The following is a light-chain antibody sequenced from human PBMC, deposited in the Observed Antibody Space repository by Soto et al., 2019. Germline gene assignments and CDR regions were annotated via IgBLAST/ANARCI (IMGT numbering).Light chain of an antibody. Sequence: QSVLTQPASVSGAPGQSVIISCTGSSSNIGAGSDVHWYQQIPGTAPKLLMYGNGNRPSGVPDRFSGSKSGTSASLAITGLQADDEADYYCQSYDSSLRGVVFGGGTQLTVL. V-gene: IGLV1-40*01. CDR3: QSYDSSLRGVV. J-gene: IGLJ2*01. CDR1: SSNIGAGSD. CDR2: GNG.